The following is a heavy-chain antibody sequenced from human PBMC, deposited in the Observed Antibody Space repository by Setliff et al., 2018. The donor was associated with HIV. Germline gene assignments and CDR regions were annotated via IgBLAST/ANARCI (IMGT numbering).Heavy chain of an antibody. Sequence: ETLSLTCTVSGGSVGSSSYYWAWIRQPPGKGLEWIGSIYYTGNTKYNPSLESRVTFSIDTSENQFSLRLASVTAADTAMYYCARVSRLHPFDPWGQGTLVTVSS. CDR1: GGSVGSSSYY. J-gene: IGHJ5*02. D-gene: IGHD2-15*01. CDR3: ARVSRLHPFDP. CDR2: IYYTGNT. V-gene: IGHV4-39*07.